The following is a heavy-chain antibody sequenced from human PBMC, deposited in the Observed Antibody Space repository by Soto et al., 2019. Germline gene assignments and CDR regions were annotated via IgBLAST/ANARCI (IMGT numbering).Heavy chain of an antibody. D-gene: IGHD3-16*01. CDR3: VRGGAFKIDY. J-gene: IGHJ4*02. Sequence: EVQLVESGGRLVQPGGSLRLSCAASGFTLSSYSMNWARHAPGKGLEWVSYISSSSSTIYYADSVKGRFNISRDNAKNSLYLQMHSLRDEDTAVYYCVRGGAFKIDYWGQGTLVTVSS. CDR2: ISSSSSTI. CDR1: GFTLSSYS. V-gene: IGHV3-48*02.